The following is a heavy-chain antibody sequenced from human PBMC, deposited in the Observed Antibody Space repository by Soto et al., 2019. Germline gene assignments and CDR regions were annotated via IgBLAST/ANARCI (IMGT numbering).Heavy chain of an antibody. V-gene: IGHV4-59*01. Sequence: TSETLPLTGTDSGDSISNYYWSWIRQPPGKGLEWIGYIQYSGSSNYNPSLKSRVTMSVDTSNNQFSLKLSSVTAADTAVYYCARGSYSNLPNYWGQGTLVTVCS. J-gene: IGHJ4*02. CDR3: ARGSYSNLPNY. CDR1: GDSISNYY. CDR2: IQYSGSS. D-gene: IGHD4-4*01.